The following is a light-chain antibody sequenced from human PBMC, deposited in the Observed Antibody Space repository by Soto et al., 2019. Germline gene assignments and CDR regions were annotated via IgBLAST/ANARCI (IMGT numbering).Light chain of an antibody. V-gene: IGKV1-39*01. CDR1: QSISSY. CDR3: QQTYTTPEIT. J-gene: IGKJ5*01. CDR2: AAS. Sequence: IQMTQSXXXXXXSLXXXVXXTXXESQSISSYLNWYRQKPGKAPKLLIYAASSLQSGVPSRFSGSGSGTDFTLTISSLQPEDFAIYYCQQTYTTPEITFGQGTRLEIK.